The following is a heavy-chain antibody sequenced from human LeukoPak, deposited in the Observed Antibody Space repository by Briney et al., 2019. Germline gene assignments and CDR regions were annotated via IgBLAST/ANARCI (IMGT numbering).Heavy chain of an antibody. CDR2: ISSSGSTI. CDR3: ATASERYDYVWGSYRPPEY. D-gene: IGHD3-16*02. CDR1: GFTFSSYE. V-gene: IGHV3-48*03. Sequence: PGGSLRPSCAASGFTFSSYEMNWVRQAPGKGLEWVSYISSSGSTIYYADSVKGRFTISRDNAKNSLYLQMNSLRAEDTAVYYCATASERYDYVWGSYRPPEYWGQGTLVTVSS. J-gene: IGHJ4*02.